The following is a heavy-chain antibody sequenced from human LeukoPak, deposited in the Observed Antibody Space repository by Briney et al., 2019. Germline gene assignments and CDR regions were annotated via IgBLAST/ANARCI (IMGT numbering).Heavy chain of an antibody. J-gene: IGHJ6*02. Sequence: ASVKVSCKASGYTFTGYYMHWVRQAPGQGLEWMGWINPNSGGTNYAQKFQGRVTMTRDTSISTAYMELSRLRSDDTAVYYCAREWVGGYYYYGMDVWGQGTTVTVPS. CDR2: INPNSGGT. D-gene: IGHD1-26*01. CDR3: AREWVGGYYYYGMDV. V-gene: IGHV1-2*02. CDR1: GYTFTGYY.